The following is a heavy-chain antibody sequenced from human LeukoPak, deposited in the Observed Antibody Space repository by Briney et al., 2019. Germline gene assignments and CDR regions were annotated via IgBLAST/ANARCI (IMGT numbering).Heavy chain of an antibody. V-gene: IGHV3-30*02. J-gene: IGHJ4*02. CDR2: IRYDGSNK. D-gene: IGHD6-13*01. CDR1: GFTFSSYG. Sequence: GGSLRLSCAASGFTFSSYGMHWVRQAPGKGLEWVAFIRYDGSNKYYADSVKGRFTISRDNSRNTLYLQMNSLRAEDTAVYYCANPGYSSSWYFDYWGQGTLVTVSS. CDR3: ANPGYSSSWYFDY.